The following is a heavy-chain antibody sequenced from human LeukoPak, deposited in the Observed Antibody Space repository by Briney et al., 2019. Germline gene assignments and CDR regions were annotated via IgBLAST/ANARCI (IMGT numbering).Heavy chain of an antibody. CDR2: IYHGGST. D-gene: IGHD6-13*01. J-gene: IGHJ4*02. Sequence: TSETLSLTCAVSGGSISSSNWWNWVRQPPGKGLEWIGQIYHGGSTNYNPSLKTRVTISVDKSKSQFSLNLTSVTAADTAVYYCARNPGYSSSWYDYWGQGTLVTVSS. CDR1: GGSISSSNW. V-gene: IGHV4-4*02. CDR3: ARNPGYSSSWYDY.